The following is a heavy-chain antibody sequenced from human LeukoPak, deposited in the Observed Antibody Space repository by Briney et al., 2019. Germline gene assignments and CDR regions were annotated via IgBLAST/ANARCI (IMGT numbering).Heavy chain of an antibody. Sequence: SETLSLTCTVSGDSISSGYYWGCIRQPPGKRREWSGRVYHSGSTYYNTSLKRRVTISVDTSKNQFSVNLSSVTAADTAVHYCARNVTMVRGVIITSQGPSWFDPWGQGTLVTVSS. CDR2: VYHSGST. CDR3: ARNVTMVRGVIITSQGPSWFDP. D-gene: IGHD3-10*01. J-gene: IGHJ5*02. V-gene: IGHV4-38-2*02. CDR1: GDSISSGYY.